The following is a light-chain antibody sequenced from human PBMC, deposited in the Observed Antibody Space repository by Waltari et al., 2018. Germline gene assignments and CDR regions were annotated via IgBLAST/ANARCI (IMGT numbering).Light chain of an antibody. V-gene: IGKV3D-7*01. J-gene: IGKJ1*01. CDR3: QQDYNLPWT. CDR2: GAS. Sequence: EIVMTQSPATLSLSPGARATLSCRASQSVSSSYLSWYQQNPGQAPRLLIYGASTRATGIPARFSGSGSGTDFTLTISSLQPEDFAVYYCQQDYNLPWTFGQGTKVEIK. CDR1: QSVSSSY.